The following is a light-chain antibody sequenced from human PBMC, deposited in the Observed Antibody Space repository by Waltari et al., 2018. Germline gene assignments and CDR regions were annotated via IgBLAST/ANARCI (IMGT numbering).Light chain of an antibody. J-gene: IGLJ1*01. CDR1: SSAVGNYNL. CDR3: CSYVGLGTYV. V-gene: IGLV2-23*02. CDR2: EVT. Sequence: QSGLAQPASASGSPGQSITITCIGTSSAVGNYNLLSWYQQRPGKAPRLLIYEVTKRAPGTSGRFSASKSGNTASLSISGLQAQEDEADYYCCSYVGLGTYVFGTGTKVTV.